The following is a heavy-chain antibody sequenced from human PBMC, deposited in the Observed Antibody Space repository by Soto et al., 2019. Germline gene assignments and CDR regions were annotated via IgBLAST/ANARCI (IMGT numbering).Heavy chain of an antibody. V-gene: IGHV1-18*01. CDR2: ISAYNGNT. D-gene: IGHD2-2*01. J-gene: IGHJ6*02. Sequence: ASVKVSCKAYGYTFTSYGISWVRQAPGQGIEWMGWISAYNGNTNYAQKLQGRVTMTTDTSTSTAYMELRSLRSDDTAVYYCARDGANCSSTSCKYYYYYYGMDVWGQGTTVTVSS. CDR3: ARDGANCSSTSCKYYYYYYGMDV. CDR1: GYTFTSYG.